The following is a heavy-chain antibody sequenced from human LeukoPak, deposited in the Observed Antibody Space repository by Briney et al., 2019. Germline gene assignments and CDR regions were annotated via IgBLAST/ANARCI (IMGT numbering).Heavy chain of an antibody. D-gene: IGHD4-11*01. CDR1: GDSISRSLYY. V-gene: IGHV4-61*01. Sequence: SETLSLTCTVSGDSISRSLYYWSWIRQPPGKGLEWIGYIYYSGSTNYNPSLKSRVTISVDTSKNQFSLKLSSVTAADTAVYYCARSYSNYMNWFDPWGQGTLVTVSS. CDR3: ARSYSNYMNWFDP. CDR2: IYYSGST. J-gene: IGHJ5*02.